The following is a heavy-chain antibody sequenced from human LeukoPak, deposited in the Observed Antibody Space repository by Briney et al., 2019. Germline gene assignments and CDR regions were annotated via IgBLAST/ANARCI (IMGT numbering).Heavy chain of an antibody. V-gene: IGHV3-21*01. CDR3: ARVGAMVRGVICDAFDI. J-gene: IGHJ3*02. CDR2: ISDRSNYI. D-gene: IGHD3-10*01. Sequence: GGSLRLSCVASGFTFSRYNMNWVRQAPGKGLEWVSCISDRSNYIYYADSVKGRFIISRDNAKNSLYLELNSLRAEDTAVYYCARVGAMVRGVICDAFDIWGQGTMVTVSS. CDR1: GFTFSRYN.